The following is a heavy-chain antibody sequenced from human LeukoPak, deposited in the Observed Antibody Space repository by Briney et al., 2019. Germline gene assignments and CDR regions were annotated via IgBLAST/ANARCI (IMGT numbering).Heavy chain of an antibody. CDR2: INSDGSST. D-gene: IGHD5-24*01. Sequence: PGGSLRLSCAASGFTFRSYWMHWVRQAPGKGLVWVSRINSDGSSTNYADSVKGRFTISRDTAKNSLYLQMNSLRAEDTAVYYCARAFADGYNSSPFDYWGQGTLVTVSS. CDR1: GFTFRSYW. V-gene: IGHV3-74*01. CDR3: ARAFADGYNSSPFDY. J-gene: IGHJ4*02.